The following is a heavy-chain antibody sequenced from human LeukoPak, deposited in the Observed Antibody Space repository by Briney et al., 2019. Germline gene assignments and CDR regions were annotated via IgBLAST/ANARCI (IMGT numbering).Heavy chain of an antibody. V-gene: IGHV3-7*01. CDR3: ARDPLNGALDI. CDR1: GFSFSGSW. CDR2: MNPDGSAI. J-gene: IGHJ3*02. Sequence: PGGSLRLSCTASGFSFSGSWMSWVRQLPGKGLEWLADMNPDGSAIVYVDSAKGRFTVSRNNAKNSLYLQMDGLRAEDTAVYYCARDPLNGALDIWGQGTLVTVSS.